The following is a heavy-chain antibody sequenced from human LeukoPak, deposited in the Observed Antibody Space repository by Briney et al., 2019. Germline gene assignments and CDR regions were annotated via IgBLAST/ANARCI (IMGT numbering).Heavy chain of an antibody. V-gene: IGHV4-39*07. D-gene: IGHD4-17*01. CDR1: GGSISSSSYY. J-gene: IGHJ5*02. CDR2: IYYSGST. CDR3: ARGGTTVTTNNWFDP. Sequence: PSETLSLTCTVSGGSISSSSYYWGWSRQPPGKGLEWIGSIYYSGSTYYNPSLKSRVTISVDTSKNQFSLKLSSVTAADTAVYYCARGGTTVTTNNWFDPWGQGTLVTVSS.